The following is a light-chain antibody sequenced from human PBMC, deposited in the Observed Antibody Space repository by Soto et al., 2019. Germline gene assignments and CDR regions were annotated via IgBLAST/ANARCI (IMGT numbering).Light chain of an antibody. CDR1: SSNIGSSA. CDR3: AAWDDSLNAVV. Sequence: QSVLTQPPSASGTPGQRVTISCSGSSSNIGSSAVNWFQQLPGTAPKLLIYSINQRPSGVPDRFSGSKADTSASLAISGLQSEDEADYYCAAWDDSLNAVVFGVGTKLTVL. J-gene: IGLJ2*01. CDR2: SIN. V-gene: IGLV1-44*01.